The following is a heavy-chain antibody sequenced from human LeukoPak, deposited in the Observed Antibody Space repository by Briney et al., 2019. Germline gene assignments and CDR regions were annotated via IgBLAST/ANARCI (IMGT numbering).Heavy chain of an antibody. V-gene: IGHV5-51*01. Sequence: GESLKISCKGSGYSFTSYWIGWVRQMPGKGLEWMGIIYPGDSDTRYSPSFQGQVTISADKSISTAYLQWSSLKASDAAMYYCARQIVGATQAFDPWGQGTLVTVSS. J-gene: IGHJ5*02. CDR2: IYPGDSDT. CDR1: GYSFTSYW. CDR3: ARQIVGATQAFDP. D-gene: IGHD1-26*01.